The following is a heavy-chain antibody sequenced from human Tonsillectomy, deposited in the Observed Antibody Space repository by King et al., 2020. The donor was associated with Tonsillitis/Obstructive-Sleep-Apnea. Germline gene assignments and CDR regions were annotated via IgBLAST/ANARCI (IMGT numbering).Heavy chain of an antibody. CDR1: GFSFSTYF. Sequence: VQLVESGGGLEQPGGSLRLSCAASGFSFSTYFMSWVRQAPGKGLEWVSVIGGSGASTYYADSVKGRFTISRDNSQTTLYLQLNSLRVEDTAIYYCAREVWQPGLLFDYWGQGTLVTVSS. CDR3: AREVWQPGLLFDY. D-gene: IGHD2-15*01. J-gene: IGHJ4*02. CDR2: IGGSGAST. V-gene: IGHV3-23*04.